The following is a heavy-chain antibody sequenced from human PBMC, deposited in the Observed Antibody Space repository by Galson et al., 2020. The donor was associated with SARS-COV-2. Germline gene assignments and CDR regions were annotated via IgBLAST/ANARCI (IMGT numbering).Heavy chain of an antibody. CDR3: PRSSGYGGSWFGGGGMEV. J-gene: IGHJ6*02. D-gene: IGHD6-13*01. V-gene: IGHV2-70*11. CDR1: GFSLSTSGMC. Sequence: ESGPTLVKPTQTLTLTCTFSGFSLSTSGMCVSWIRQPPGKALEWLARIDWDDDKYYSTSLKTRLTISKDTSKNQVVLTMTNMDPVDTATYYWPRSSGYGGSWFGGGGMEVGGQGTTVTASS. CDR2: IDWDDDK.